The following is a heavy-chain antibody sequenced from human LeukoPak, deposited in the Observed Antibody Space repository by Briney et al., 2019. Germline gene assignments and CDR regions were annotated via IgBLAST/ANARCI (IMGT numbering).Heavy chain of an antibody. J-gene: IGHJ3*02. Sequence: GGSLRLSCAVSGFTFTNYWMTWVRQAPGKGLEWVANIKQDGSEKYYVDSVKGRFTISRDNAKNSLYLQMNSLRAEDTAVYYCARDAGGSGYPVMAFDMWGQGTMVTVSS. V-gene: IGHV3-7*01. CDR1: GFTFTNYW. CDR3: ARDAGGSGYPVMAFDM. CDR2: IKQDGSEK. D-gene: IGHD3-22*01.